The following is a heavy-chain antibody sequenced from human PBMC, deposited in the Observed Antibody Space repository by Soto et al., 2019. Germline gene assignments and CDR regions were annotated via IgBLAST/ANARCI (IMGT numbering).Heavy chain of an antibody. CDR2: ISYDGSNK. D-gene: IGHD2-21*02. J-gene: IGHJ4*02. Sequence: PGGSRRLSCAASGFTFSSYAMHWVRQAPGKGLEWVAVISYDGSNKYYADSVKDRFTISRDNSKNTLYLRMNSLRAEDTAVYYCARDGVVVVTATFDYWGQGTLVTVSS. CDR1: GFTFSSYA. CDR3: ARDGVVVVTATFDY. V-gene: IGHV3-30-3*01.